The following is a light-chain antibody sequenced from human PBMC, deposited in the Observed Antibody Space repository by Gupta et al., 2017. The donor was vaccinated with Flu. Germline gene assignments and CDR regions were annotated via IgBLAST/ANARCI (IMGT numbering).Light chain of an antibody. V-gene: IGLV3-1*01. CDR1: KLGDKY. J-gene: IGLJ3*02. CDR3: QAWDSSASWV. Sequence: SYELTQPPSVSVSPGPTASITCSGDKLGDKYACWYQQKPGQSPLLVIYQDTKRPSGIPARFSGSNSGNTATLTISETQAMDDADYYCQAWDSSASWVFGGGTKLTVL. CDR2: QDT.